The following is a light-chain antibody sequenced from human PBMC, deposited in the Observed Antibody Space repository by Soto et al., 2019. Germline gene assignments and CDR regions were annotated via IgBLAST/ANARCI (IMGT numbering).Light chain of an antibody. J-gene: IGKJ1*01. CDR2: DAS. Sequence: EIVLTQSPANLSLSPGERATLSCRASQSVSSYLAWYQQKPGQAPRLLIYDASNRATGIPARFSGSGSGTDFTLTISSLEPEDFAVYYCQQRSNWPPETFGQGTKVEIK. CDR3: QQRSNWPPET. V-gene: IGKV3-11*01. CDR1: QSVSSY.